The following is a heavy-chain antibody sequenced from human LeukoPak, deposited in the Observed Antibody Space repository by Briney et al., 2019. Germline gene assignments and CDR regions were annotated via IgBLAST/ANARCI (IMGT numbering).Heavy chain of an antibody. Sequence: SETLSLTCTVSGGSISSSSYYWGWIRQPPGKGLEWIGSIYYSGSTYYNPSLKSRVTISVDTSKNQFSLKLSSVTAADTAVYYCARQIAAAGTPGPGWVDYWGQGTLVTVSS. CDR1: GGSISSSSYY. CDR2: IYYSGST. J-gene: IGHJ4*02. D-gene: IGHD6-13*01. CDR3: ARQIAAAGTPGPGWVDY. V-gene: IGHV4-39*01.